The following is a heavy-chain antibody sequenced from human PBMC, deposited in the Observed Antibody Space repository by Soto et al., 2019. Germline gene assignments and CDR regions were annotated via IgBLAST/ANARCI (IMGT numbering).Heavy chain of an antibody. Sequence: ASVKVSCKASGYTFTGYYMHWVRQAPGQGLEWMGWINPNSGGTNYAQKVQGWVTMTRDTSISTAYMELSRLRSDDTAVYYCARDRRPPNSRDDAFDIWGQGTMVTVSS. CDR2: INPNSGGT. J-gene: IGHJ3*02. CDR3: ARDRRPPNSRDDAFDI. D-gene: IGHD7-27*01. V-gene: IGHV1-2*04. CDR1: GYTFTGYY.